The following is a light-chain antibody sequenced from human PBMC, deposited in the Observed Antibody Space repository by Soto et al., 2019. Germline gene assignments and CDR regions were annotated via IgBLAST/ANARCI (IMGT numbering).Light chain of an antibody. V-gene: IGLV2-8*01. CDR2: EVS. J-gene: IGLJ1*01. Sequence: QSVLTQPPSASGSPGQSVTISCTGTSSGVGGYNYVSWYQQHPGKAPKLMIYEVSKRPSRVPDRFSGSKSGNTASLTVSGLQAEDEADYYCSSYAGSTSYVFGTGTKVHVL. CDR3: SSYAGSTSYV. CDR1: SSGVGGYNY.